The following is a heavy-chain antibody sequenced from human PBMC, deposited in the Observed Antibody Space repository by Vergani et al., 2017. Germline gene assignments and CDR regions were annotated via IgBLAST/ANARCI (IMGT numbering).Heavy chain of an antibody. Sequence: EVHLEESGGGLVQPGGSLRLSCAASGFTFGDYYMAWIRLAPGKGLDWVASIKRDGTETFYVDSVKGRFTISRDNAKTTLYLQMNSLRDEDRGVYDCARISGGSAPYLHYWGQGTLVTVAS. D-gene: IGHD2-15*01. CDR2: IKRDGTET. J-gene: IGHJ1*01. V-gene: IGHV3-7*01. CDR3: ARISGGSAPYLHY. CDR1: GFTFGDYY.